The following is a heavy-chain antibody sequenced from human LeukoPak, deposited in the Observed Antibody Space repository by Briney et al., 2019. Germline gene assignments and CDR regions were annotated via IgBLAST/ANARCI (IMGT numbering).Heavy chain of an antibody. CDR1: GFTISSNY. D-gene: IGHD2-15*01. CDR3: ARSVTSGDPLSD. CDR2: IYSGGST. V-gene: IGHV3-53*01. J-gene: IGHJ4*02. Sequence: PGGSLRLSCAASGFTISSNYMSWVRQAPGKGLDWVSVIYSGGSTYYTDSVKGRFTISRDNSKDTLYLQMNSLRAEDTAVYYCARSVTSGDPLSDWGQGTLVTVSS.